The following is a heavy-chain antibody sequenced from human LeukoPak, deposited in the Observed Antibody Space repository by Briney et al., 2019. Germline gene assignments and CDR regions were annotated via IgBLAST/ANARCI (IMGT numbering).Heavy chain of an antibody. J-gene: IGHJ4*02. D-gene: IGHD2-8*01. Sequence: GGSLRLSCAASGFTFSSYAMSWVRQAPGKGLEWVSAISCSGGSKYYADSVKGRFTISRDNSKNTLYLQMNSLRAEDTAVYYCAKSRLVTNSGPFGYWGQGTLVTVSS. CDR3: AKSRLVTNSGPFGY. V-gene: IGHV3-23*01. CDR2: ISCSGGSK. CDR1: GFTFSSYA.